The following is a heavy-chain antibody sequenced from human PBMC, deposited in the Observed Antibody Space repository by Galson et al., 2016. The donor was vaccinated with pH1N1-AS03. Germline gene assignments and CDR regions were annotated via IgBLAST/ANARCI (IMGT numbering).Heavy chain of an antibody. Sequence: LSLTCTVSGGSITSYHWSWIRQPPGKGLEWIGHVYSPGRSKYNPSLKSRVTLSLDTTTNQFSLKMTSVTPADTAIYYCARMTYNDFLDPWGQGRPVTVSS. D-gene: IGHD1-14*01. CDR1: GGSITSYH. CDR2: VYSPGRS. V-gene: IGHV4-59*01. CDR3: ARMTYNDFLDP. J-gene: IGHJ5*02.